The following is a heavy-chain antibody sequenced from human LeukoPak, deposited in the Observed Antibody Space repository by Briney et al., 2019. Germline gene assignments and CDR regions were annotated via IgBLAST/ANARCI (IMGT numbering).Heavy chain of an antibody. CDR1: GYTFTSYG. V-gene: IGHV1-69*06. CDR2: IIPIFGTA. CDR3: ATQSGYLVAFDI. D-gene: IGHD3-22*01. J-gene: IGHJ3*02. Sequence: GASVKVSCKASGYTFTSYGISWVRQAPGQGLEWMGGIIPIFGTANYAQKFQGRVTITADKSTSTAYMELSRLRSDDTAAYYCATQSGYLVAFDIWGQGTMVTVSS.